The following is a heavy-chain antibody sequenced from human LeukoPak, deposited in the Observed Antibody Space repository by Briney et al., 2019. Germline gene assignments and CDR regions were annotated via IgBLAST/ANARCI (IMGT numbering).Heavy chain of an antibody. Sequence: ASVKVSCKASGYTFTDYYIHWVRQAPGQGLVWMGWIDPYSGDTKYAQKIKGRVTMTRDTTISTVYMDLSRLTSDDTAVYFCASDIAASGSFDYWGPGTLVTVSS. J-gene: IGHJ4*02. V-gene: IGHV1-2*02. CDR3: ASDIAASGSFDY. CDR2: IDPYSGDT. D-gene: IGHD6-13*01. CDR1: GYTFTDYY.